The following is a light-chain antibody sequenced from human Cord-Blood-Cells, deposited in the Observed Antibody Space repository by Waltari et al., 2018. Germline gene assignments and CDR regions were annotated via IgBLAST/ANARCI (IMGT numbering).Light chain of an antibody. V-gene: IGKV1-39*01. Sequence: DIQMTQSPSSLSASVGDRVTITCRARQSLSSYLNWYLQKPGKAPKLLIYAASSLQSGVPSRFSGSGSGTDFTLTISSLQPEDFATYYCQQSYSTPYTFGQGTKLEIK. J-gene: IGKJ2*01. CDR2: AAS. CDR3: QQSYSTPYT. CDR1: QSLSSY.